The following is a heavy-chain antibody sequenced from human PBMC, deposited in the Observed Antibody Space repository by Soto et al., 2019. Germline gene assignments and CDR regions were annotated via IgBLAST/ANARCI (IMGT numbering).Heavy chain of an antibody. CDR1: GGSISSHY. CDR3: AREHYDGSGYYYNFDS. Sequence: XATLALTCSVSGGSISSHYWSWLRQASGKGLEWIGRIYSTGNTNLNPSLKSRVTMSADTSKNQFSLKLSSVTAADTAVYYCAREHYDGSGYYYNFDSWGQGALVTVSS. V-gene: IGHV4-4*07. CDR2: IYSTGNT. D-gene: IGHD3-22*01. J-gene: IGHJ4*02.